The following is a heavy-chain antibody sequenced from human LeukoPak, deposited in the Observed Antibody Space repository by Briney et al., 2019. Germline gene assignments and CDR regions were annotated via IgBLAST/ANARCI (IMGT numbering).Heavy chain of an antibody. V-gene: IGHV3-23*01. CDR3: AKDRDYFGSRSYYKGPFDY. CDR2: IGGSGGST. J-gene: IGHJ4*02. D-gene: IGHD3-10*01. Sequence: GGSLRLSCAASGFTFSIYAMNWVRQAPGKGLEWVSTIGGSGGSTYYADSVKGRFTISRDNSRNTLYLQMNSLRAEDTAIYYCAKDRDYFGSRSYYKGPFDYWGQGTLVTVSS. CDR1: GFTFSIYA.